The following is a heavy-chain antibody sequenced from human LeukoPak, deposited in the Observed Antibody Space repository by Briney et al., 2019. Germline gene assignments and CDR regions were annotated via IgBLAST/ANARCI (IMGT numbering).Heavy chain of an antibody. CDR1: GFTFSTYG. Sequence: GGFLRLSRAASGFTFSTYGMHWVRQAPGKGLEWVAFIRYDESNQYYADSVKGRFTIYRDNSKNTLYLQMNSLRAEDTAVYYCAKDIGLMTTAPEAFDIWGQGTMVTVSS. D-gene: IGHD4-17*01. CDR3: AKDIGLMTTAPEAFDI. V-gene: IGHV3-30*02. J-gene: IGHJ3*02. CDR2: IRYDESNQ.